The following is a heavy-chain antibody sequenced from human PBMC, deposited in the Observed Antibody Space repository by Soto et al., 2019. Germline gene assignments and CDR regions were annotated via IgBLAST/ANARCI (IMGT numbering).Heavy chain of an antibody. CDR2: IYYSGST. J-gene: IGHJ6*02. V-gene: IGHV4-61*01. CDR1: GGSVSSGSYY. Sequence: QVQLQESGPGLVKPSETLSLTCTVSGGSVSSGSYYWSWIRQPPGKGLEWIGYIYYSGSTNYNPSLKSRVTISVDTSKTQFSLKLSSVTAADTAVYYCARKENCISTSCVYGMDVWGQGTTVTVSS. D-gene: IGHD2-2*01. CDR3: ARKENCISTSCVYGMDV.